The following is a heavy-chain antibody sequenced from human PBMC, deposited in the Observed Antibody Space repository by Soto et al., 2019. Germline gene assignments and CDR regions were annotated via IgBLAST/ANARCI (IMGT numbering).Heavy chain of an antibody. D-gene: IGHD3-3*01. J-gene: IGHJ4*02. Sequence: PGGSLRLSCAASGVTFSGYSVNWGRQAPGKGLGLVSYMSSGSKTTYYAESVKGRSTVSRDNARNSQYLQMNSLRDEDTAVYYCAREAILGVRSFDYWGQGPLVTVSS. CDR1: GVTFSGYS. CDR2: MSSGSKTT. CDR3: AREAILGVRSFDY. V-gene: IGHV3-48*02.